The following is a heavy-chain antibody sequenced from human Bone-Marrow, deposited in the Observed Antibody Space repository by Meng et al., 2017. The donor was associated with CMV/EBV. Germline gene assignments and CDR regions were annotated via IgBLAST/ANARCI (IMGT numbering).Heavy chain of an antibody. V-gene: IGHV3-53*01. J-gene: IGHJ4*02. CDR2: IYNTGST. CDR3: ARESSGYDSGGFDC. CDR1: GFTVSSNY. Sequence: GGSLRLSCAASGFTVSSNYMSWVRQAPGTGLEWVSVIYNTGSTYYANSVKGRFTISRDNSKITLYLQMNSLRAEDTAVYYCARESSGYDSGGFDCWGQGTLVTVSS. D-gene: IGHD5-12*01.